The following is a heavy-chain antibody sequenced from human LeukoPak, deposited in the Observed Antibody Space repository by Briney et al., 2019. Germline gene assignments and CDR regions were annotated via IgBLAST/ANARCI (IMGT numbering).Heavy chain of an antibody. CDR3: ASRAVLRYFDWLSYYYGMDV. J-gene: IGHJ6*02. D-gene: IGHD3-9*01. CDR1: GGTFISYA. CDR2: IIPIFGTA. V-gene: IGHV1-69*13. Sequence: SVKVSCRASGGTFISYAISWVRQAPGQGLEWMGGIIPIFGTANYAQKFQGRVTITADESTSTAYMELSSLRSEDTAVYYCASRAVLRYFDWLSYYYGMDVWGQGTTVTVSS.